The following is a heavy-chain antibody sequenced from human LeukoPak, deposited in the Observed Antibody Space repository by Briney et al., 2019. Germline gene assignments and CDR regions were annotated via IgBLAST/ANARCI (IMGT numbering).Heavy chain of an antibody. V-gene: IGHV1-2*02. CDR1: GYTFTGYY. CDR3: ARDGGFVGRPNWFDP. D-gene: IGHD2-15*01. CDR2: INPNSGGT. Sequence: ASVKVSCKASGYTFTGYYMHWVRQAPGQGVEWMGWINPNSGGTNYAQKFQGRVSISRDTSISTAYMELSRLRSDDTAVYYCARDGGFVGRPNWFDPWGQGTLVTVSS. J-gene: IGHJ5*02.